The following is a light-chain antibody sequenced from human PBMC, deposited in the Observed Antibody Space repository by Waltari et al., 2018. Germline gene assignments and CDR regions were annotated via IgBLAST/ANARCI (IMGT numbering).Light chain of an antibody. CDR3: SSYTSSSTVV. Sequence: QSALTQPASVSGSPGQPITISCTGTSSDVGGYNYVSWYQQHPGKAPKLMSYDVGNRPSGVFQRFPGSKSGNPASLTLSGLQAEDGADYYCSSYTSSSTVVFGGGTTLTVL. V-gene: IGLV2-14*03. CDR1: SSDVGGYNY. CDR2: DVG. J-gene: IGLJ2*01.